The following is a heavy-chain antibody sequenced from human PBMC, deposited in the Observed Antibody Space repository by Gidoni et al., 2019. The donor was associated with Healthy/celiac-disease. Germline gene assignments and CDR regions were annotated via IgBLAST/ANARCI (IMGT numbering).Heavy chain of an antibody. CDR2: INPNSGGT. D-gene: IGHD6-13*01. J-gene: IGHJ4*02. CDR3: ARVGFVYSSSWAELDY. CDR1: GYTFTGDY. Sequence: QVQLVQSGAEVKKPGASVKVSCKASGYTFTGDYMHWVRQAPGQGIEWMGWINPNSGGTNYAQKFQGRVTMTSDTSISTAYMELSRLRSDDTAVYYCARVGFVYSSSWAELDYWGQGTLVTVSS. V-gene: IGHV1-2*02.